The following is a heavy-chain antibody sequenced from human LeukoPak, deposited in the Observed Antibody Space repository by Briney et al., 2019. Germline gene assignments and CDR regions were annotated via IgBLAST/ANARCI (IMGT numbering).Heavy chain of an antibody. CDR2: ISSSSSYI. J-gene: IGHJ3*02. D-gene: IGHD6-19*01. V-gene: IGHV3-21*01. CDR1: GFTFSSYS. Sequence: GGSLRLSCAASGFTFSSYSMNWVRQAPGKGLEWVSSISSSSSYIYYADSVKGRFTISRVNAKNSLYLQMNSLRAEDTAVYYCAREAGPSGAFDIWGQGTMVTVSS. CDR3: AREAGPSGAFDI.